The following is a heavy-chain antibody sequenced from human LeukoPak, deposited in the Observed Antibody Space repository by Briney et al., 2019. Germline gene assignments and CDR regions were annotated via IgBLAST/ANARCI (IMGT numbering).Heavy chain of an antibody. CDR3: ARVHGSGSFGD. D-gene: IGHD3-10*01. CDR2: LYYSENP. V-gene: IGHV4-59*01. CDR1: GGSISDYH. Sequence: PSETLSLTCTVSGGSISDYHWGWLRQAPRKGLEWIGYLYYSENPTYNPSLTSRISISADTSRNHFSLTLRSVNAVATAMYYCARVHGSGSFGDWGQGTLVIVSS. J-gene: IGHJ4*02.